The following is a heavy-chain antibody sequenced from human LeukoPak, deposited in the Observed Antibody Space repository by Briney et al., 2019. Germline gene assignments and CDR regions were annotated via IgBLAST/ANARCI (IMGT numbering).Heavy chain of an antibody. CDR1: GASISSYY. J-gene: IGHJ6*03. Sequence: SETLSLICTVSGASISSYYWSWIRQPPGKGLEWIGYIYTSGSTNYNPSLKSRVTISVDTSKNQISLKLSSVTAADTAVYYCARRVFGVSYYMDVWGKGTTVTVSS. V-gene: IGHV4-4*09. CDR3: ARRVFGVSYYMDV. D-gene: IGHD3-3*01. CDR2: IYTSGST.